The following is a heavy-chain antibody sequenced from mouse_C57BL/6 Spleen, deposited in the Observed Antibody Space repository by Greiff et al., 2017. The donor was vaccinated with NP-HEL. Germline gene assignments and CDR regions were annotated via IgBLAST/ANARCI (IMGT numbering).Heavy chain of an antibody. CDR3: ARRAAQATSWFAY. D-gene: IGHD3-2*02. V-gene: IGHV1-18*01. CDR2: INPNNGGT. J-gene: IGHJ3*01. CDR1: GYTFTDYN. Sequence: SGPELVKPGASVKIPCKASGYTFTDYNMDWVKQSHGKSLEWIGDINPNNGGTIYNQKFKGKATLTVDKSSSTAYMELRSLTSEDTAVYYCARRAAQATSWFAYWGQGTLVTVSA.